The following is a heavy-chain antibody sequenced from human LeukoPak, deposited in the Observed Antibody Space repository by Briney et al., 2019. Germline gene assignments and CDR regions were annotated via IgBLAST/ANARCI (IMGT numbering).Heavy chain of an antibody. CDR3: ARGGGYSGYDFGY. CDR2: IYYSGST. V-gene: IGHV4-59*01. D-gene: IGHD5-12*01. Sequence: PSETLSLTCTVSGGSISSYYWSWIRQPPGKGLEWIGYIYYSGSTNYNPSLKSRVTISVDTSKNQFSLYLSSVTAADTAVYYCARGGGYSGYDFGYWGQGTLVTVSS. CDR1: GGSISSYY. J-gene: IGHJ4*02.